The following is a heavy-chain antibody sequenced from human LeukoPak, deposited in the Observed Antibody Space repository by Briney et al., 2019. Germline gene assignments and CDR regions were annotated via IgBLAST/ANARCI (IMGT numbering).Heavy chain of an antibody. J-gene: IGHJ6*03. CDR2: IYHSGST. CDR3: ARDRYSYGWYYYYYMDV. V-gene: IGHV4-38-2*02. Sequence: SETLSLTCTVSGYSISSGYYWGWIRQPPGKGLEWIGSIYHSGSTYYNPSLKSRVTISVDTSKNQFSLKLSSVTAADTAVYYCARDRYSYGWYYYYYMDVWGKGTTVTVSS. CDR1: GYSISSGYY. D-gene: IGHD5-18*01.